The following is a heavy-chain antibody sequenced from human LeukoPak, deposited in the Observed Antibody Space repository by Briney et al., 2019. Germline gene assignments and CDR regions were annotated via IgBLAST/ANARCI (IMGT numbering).Heavy chain of an antibody. CDR3: ARDGRDGYIDY. V-gene: IGHV3-7*01. D-gene: IGHD5-24*01. J-gene: IGHJ4*02. Sequence: PGGSLRLSCAASGFTFSSYWMSWVRQAPGKGLEWVANLNEGGSKKYYVDSVKGRFTVSRDNAKNSLYLQMNSLRAEDTAVYYCARDGRDGYIDYWGQGTLVTVSS. CDR2: LNEGGSKK. CDR1: GFTFSSYW.